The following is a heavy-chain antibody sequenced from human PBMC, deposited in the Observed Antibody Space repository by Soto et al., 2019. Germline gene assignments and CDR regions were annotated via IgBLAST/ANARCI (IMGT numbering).Heavy chain of an antibody. CDR1: GYSFAGYW. D-gene: IGHD3-10*01. J-gene: IGHJ4*02. CDR3: ATRHDYYYGSGNYAGYFDY. Sequence: GESLKISCKGSGYSFAGYWITWVRQKPGKGLEWMGRIDPSDSQTYYSPSFRGHVTISVTKSITTVFLQMNSLRAEDTAVYYCATRHDYYYGSGNYAGYFDYWGQGTLVTVSS. V-gene: IGHV5-10-1*01. CDR2: IDPSDSQT.